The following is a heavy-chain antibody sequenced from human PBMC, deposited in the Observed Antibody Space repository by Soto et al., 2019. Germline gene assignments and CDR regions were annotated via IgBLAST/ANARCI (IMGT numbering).Heavy chain of an antibody. Sequence: PSETLSLTCSVSGGSITAYYWSWIRQSPGKGLEWIGYIYFTGITTYSPSLESRVTISLDTPKNQFSLGLRSVAAADTAVYYCARDTGDGGSMVASRARGTLLTVSS. D-gene: IGHD2-8*01. V-gene: IGHV4-59*12. CDR1: GGSITAYY. J-gene: IGHJ4*02. CDR3: ARDTGDGGSMVAS. CDR2: IYFTGIT.